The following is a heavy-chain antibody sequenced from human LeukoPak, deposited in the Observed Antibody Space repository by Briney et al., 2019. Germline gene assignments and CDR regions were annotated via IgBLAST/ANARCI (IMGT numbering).Heavy chain of an antibody. Sequence: GGSLRLSRATSGMSFSGAWMSWVRQAPGKGLEWVGRIKSKRDGETTDYAAPVKGRFTLSRDDSKNTLYLQMDSLETEDTAVYYCVKCGYYYGYYFDYWGQGALVTVSS. CDR1: GMSFSGAW. D-gene: IGHD5-18*01. CDR3: VKCGYYYGYYFDY. CDR2: IKSKRDGETT. J-gene: IGHJ4*02. V-gene: IGHV3-15*01.